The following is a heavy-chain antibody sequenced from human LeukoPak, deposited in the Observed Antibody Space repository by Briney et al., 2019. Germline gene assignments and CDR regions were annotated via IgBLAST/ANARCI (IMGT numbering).Heavy chain of an antibody. J-gene: IGHJ4*02. CDR1: GGSFSGYY. D-gene: IGHD3-22*01. CDR3: ARAKPIRGRYYYDSSGQIDY. V-gene: IGHV4-34*01. Sequence: SETLSLTCAVYGGSFSGYYWSWIRQPPGKGLEWIGEINHSGSTNYNPSLKSRVTISVDTSKNQFSLKLSSVTAADTAVYHCARAKPIRGRYYYDSSGQIDYWGQGTLVTVSS. CDR2: INHSGST.